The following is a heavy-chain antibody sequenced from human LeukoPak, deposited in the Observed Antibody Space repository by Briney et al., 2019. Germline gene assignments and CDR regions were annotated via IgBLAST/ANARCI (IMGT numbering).Heavy chain of an antibody. Sequence: SETLSLTCTVSGGSISSSSYYWGWIRQPPGKGLEWIGSIYYSGSTYYNPSLKSRVTISVDTSKNQFSLKLSSVTAADTAVYYCARQPQYEWVVVPAANDAFDIWGQGTMVTVST. V-gene: IGHV4-39*01. CDR1: GGSISSSSYY. J-gene: IGHJ3*02. CDR3: ARQPQYEWVVVPAANDAFDI. D-gene: IGHD2-2*01. CDR2: IYYSGST.